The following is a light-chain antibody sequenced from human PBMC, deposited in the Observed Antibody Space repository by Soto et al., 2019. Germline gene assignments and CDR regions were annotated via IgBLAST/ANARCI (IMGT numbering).Light chain of an antibody. V-gene: IGLV2-11*01. J-gene: IGLJ2*01. CDR3: CSYADSFVI. CDR1: ISDVGVYSF. Sequence: QSALTQPGAVSGSPGQSVTISCTGTISDVGVYSFVSWYQQQPGKAPKLMIYDVSQRPSGVPDRFSGSKSGNTASLTISGLHDEDEADYYCCSYADSFVIFGGGTKVTVL. CDR2: DVS.